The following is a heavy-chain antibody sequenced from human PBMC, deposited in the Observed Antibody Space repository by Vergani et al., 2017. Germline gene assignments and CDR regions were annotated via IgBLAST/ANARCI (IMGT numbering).Heavy chain of an antibody. CDR2: ISGSGGST. CDR3: AKANPRNSGYDYLYYYHAMDV. D-gene: IGHD5-12*01. J-gene: IGHJ6*02. CDR1: GFTFNNYA. Sequence: EVQLLESGGDLVQPGGSLRLSCEASGFTFNNYAMNWVRQAPGKGLEWVSGISGSGGSTYYAGSVKGRFTISRDSSKNTLYLQMNSLSAGDTAVYYCAKANPRNSGYDYLYYYHAMDVWGQGTTVTVSS. V-gene: IGHV3-23*01.